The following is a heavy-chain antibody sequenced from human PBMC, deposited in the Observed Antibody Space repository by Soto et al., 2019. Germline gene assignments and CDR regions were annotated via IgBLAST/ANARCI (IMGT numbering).Heavy chain of an antibody. CDR1: GFTFSNYA. Sequence: GGSLRLSCAASGFTFSNYAMNWVRQAPGKGLEWVSTISGSGGSTYYADSVKGRFTISRDNSKNTLYLQMNSLRAEDTAVYYCAKRAFNNFDYWGQGTLVTVSS. V-gene: IGHV3-23*01. CDR2: ISGSGGST. CDR3: AKRAFNNFDY. J-gene: IGHJ4*02.